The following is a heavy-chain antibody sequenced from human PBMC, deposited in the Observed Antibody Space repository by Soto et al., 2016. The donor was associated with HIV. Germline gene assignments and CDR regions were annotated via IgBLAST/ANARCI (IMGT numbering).Heavy chain of an antibody. CDR1: GFTFSDYS. CDR3: ARDNVPHVDIVATKPRHYMDV. V-gene: IGHV3-48*01. J-gene: IGHJ6*03. CDR2: ISKSSRTI. Sequence: EVQLVESGGGLVQPGGSLRPSCAASGFTFSDYSINWVRQAPGKGLEWVSSISKSSRTINYADSVKGRFTISRDNAKNSLYLQMNSLRAEDTAVYYCARDNVPHVDIVATKPRHYMDVWGKGTTVTVSS. D-gene: IGHD5-12*01.